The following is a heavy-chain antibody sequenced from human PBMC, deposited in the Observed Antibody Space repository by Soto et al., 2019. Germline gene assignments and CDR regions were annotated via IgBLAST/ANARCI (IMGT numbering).Heavy chain of an antibody. CDR2: ISGSGGTT. J-gene: IGHJ5*02. CDR3: AKDLRYSYGSTGDNWFDT. D-gene: IGHD5-18*01. CDR1: GFIFSNYA. V-gene: IGHV3-23*01. Sequence: GGSLRLSCTASGFIFSNYAMSWVRQAPGKGLEWVSGISGSGGTTYYADSVKGRFTISRDNSKNTLYLQMNSLRAEDTAVYYCAKDLRYSYGSTGDNWFDTWGQGTLVTVSS.